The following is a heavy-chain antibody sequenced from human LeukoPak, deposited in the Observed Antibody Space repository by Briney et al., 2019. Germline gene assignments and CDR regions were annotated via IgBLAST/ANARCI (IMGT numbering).Heavy chain of an antibody. D-gene: IGHD7-27*01. J-gene: IGHJ3*02. CDR3: ANTPLTGEHAFDI. Sequence: SETLSLTCTVSGGSISSSSYYWGWIRQPPGKGLKWIGSIYYSGSTYYNPSLKSRVTISVDTSKNQFSLKMGSVTAADTAMYYCANTPLTGEHAFDIWGQGTMVTVSS. CDR2: IYYSGST. V-gene: IGHV4-39*07. CDR1: GGSISSSSYY.